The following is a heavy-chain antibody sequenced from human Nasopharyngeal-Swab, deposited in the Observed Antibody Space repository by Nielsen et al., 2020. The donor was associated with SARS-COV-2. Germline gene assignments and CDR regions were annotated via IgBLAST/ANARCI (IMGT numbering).Heavy chain of an antibody. J-gene: IGHJ6*03. CDR1: GGSISSYY. Sequence: SDPLSLTFTVPGGSISSYYWSWIRQPPAKGLEWIGYNYYSGSTNYNPSLKSRVTISVDTSKNQFSLKLSSVTAADTAVYYCARAPYDFWSGYRGYYYYYMDVWGKGTTVTVSS. D-gene: IGHD3-3*01. CDR2: NYYSGST. V-gene: IGHV4-59*01. CDR3: ARAPYDFWSGYRGYYYYYMDV.